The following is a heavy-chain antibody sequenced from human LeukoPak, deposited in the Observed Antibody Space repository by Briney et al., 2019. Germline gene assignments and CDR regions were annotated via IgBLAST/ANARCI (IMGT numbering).Heavy chain of an antibody. CDR3: ARGPPSTYNYVYGMDV. CDR2: TRNKAKGYTT. CDR1: GFTFSDHY. Sequence: QPGGSLRLSCVASGFTFSDHYMDWVRQAPGKGLEWVGRTRNKAKGYTTEYAGSVKGRFTISRDDSKKSKYVQMNSPKSEDTALYYCARGPPSTYNYVYGMDVWGQGTTVTVFS. V-gene: IGHV3-72*01. D-gene: IGHD3-10*02. J-gene: IGHJ6*02.